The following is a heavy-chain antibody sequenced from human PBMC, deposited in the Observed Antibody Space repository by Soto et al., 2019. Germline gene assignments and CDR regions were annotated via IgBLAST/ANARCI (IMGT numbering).Heavy chain of an antibody. J-gene: IGHJ4*02. D-gene: IGHD2-21*02. CDR3: ARDVVCGGDCLYFDF. CDR1: GFTFSSYA. CDR2: ISYDGSNK. V-gene: IGHV3-30-3*01. Sequence: QVQLVESGGGVVQPGRSLRLSCAASGFTFSSYAMHWVRQAPGKGLEWVAVISYDGSNKYYADSVKGRFTISRDNSKNTLYLQMNSLRAEDTAVYYCARDVVCGGDCLYFDFWGQGTLVTVSS.